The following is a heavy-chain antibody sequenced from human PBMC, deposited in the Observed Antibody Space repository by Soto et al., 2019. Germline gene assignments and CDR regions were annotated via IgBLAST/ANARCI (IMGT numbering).Heavy chain of an antibody. CDR1: GYTFTSYY. Sequence: ASVKVSCKASGYTFTSYYMHWVRQAPGQGLEWMGIINPSGGSTSYAQKFQGRVTMTRDTSTSTVYMELSSLRSEDTAVYYCARVIGYCSSTSCYTPPIFDYWGQGTLVTVSS. D-gene: IGHD2-2*02. CDR3: ARVIGYCSSTSCYTPPIFDY. V-gene: IGHV1-46*01. J-gene: IGHJ4*02. CDR2: INPSGGST.